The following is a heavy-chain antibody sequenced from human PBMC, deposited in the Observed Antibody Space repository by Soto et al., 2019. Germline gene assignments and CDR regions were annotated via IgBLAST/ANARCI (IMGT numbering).Heavy chain of an antibody. CDR1: GYTLTELS. D-gene: IGHD3-10*01. V-gene: IGHV1-24*01. Sequence: ASVKVSCKVSGYTLTELSVHWVRQAPGKGLEWMGGFDPEDGETIYAQKFQGRVTMTEDTSTDTAYMELSSLRSEDTAVYYCATDQLVVPAARSEFGELFSYYGMDVWGQGTTVTVSS. CDR3: ATDQLVVPAARSEFGELFSYYGMDV. J-gene: IGHJ6*02. CDR2: FDPEDGET.